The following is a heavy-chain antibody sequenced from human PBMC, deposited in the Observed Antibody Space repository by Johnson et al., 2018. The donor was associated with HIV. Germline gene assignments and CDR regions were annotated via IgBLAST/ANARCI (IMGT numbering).Heavy chain of an antibody. CDR1: GFTFDDYG. CDR3: AKDTYSHRLTVTESGFDI. V-gene: IGHV3-20*04. D-gene: IGHD4-11*01. Sequence: VQLVESGGGVVRPGGSLRLSCAASGFTFDDYGMSWVRQAPGKGPVWVSGTYDNGNIINYADSVKGRFTISRENATNFLYVQMNSLRAEDTAVYYCAKDTYSHRLTVTESGFDIWGQGTMVTVSS. CDR2: TYDNGNII. J-gene: IGHJ3*02.